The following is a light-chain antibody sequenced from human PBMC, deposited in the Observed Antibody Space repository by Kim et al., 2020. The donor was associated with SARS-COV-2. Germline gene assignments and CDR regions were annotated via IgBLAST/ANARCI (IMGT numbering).Light chain of an antibody. V-gene: IGLV3-1*01. Sequence: SYELTQPPSVSVSPGQTASITCSGDKLGDKYACWYQQKPGQSPVLVIYQDTKRPSGIPERFSGSNSGNTATLTISGTRAMDEADYYCQAWDSRTYVVFGGGTKVTVL. CDR2: QDT. CDR1: KLGDKY. J-gene: IGLJ2*01. CDR3: QAWDSRTYVV.